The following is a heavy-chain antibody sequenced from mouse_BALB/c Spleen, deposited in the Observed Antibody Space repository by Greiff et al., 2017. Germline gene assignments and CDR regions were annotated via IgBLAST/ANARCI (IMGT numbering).Heavy chain of an antibody. V-gene: IGHV5-6-4*01. CDR3: TRDKVGFAY. CDR2: ISSGGSYT. CDR1: GFTFSSYT. J-gene: IGHJ3*01. Sequence: VMLVESGGGLVKPGGSLKLSCAASGFTFSSYTMSWVRQTPEKRLEWVATISSGGSYTYYPDSVKGRFTISRDNAKNTLYLQMSSLKSEDTAMYYCTRDKVGFAYWGQGTLVTVSA.